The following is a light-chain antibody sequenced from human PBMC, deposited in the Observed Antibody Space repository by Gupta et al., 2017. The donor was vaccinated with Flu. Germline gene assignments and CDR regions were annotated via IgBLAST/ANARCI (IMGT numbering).Light chain of an antibody. J-gene: IGKJ1*01. V-gene: IGKV1-5*03. CDR3: QQDNSSSRT. Sequence: PSAMSSSCGDKVAITCLARQSISSWLAWYQQKPGKAPKFLIYKASSRKSGVPSRFSGSGSGTEFTLTISSLQPDDFATYYCQQDNSSSRTFGQGTKVEIK. CDR2: KAS. CDR1: QSISSW.